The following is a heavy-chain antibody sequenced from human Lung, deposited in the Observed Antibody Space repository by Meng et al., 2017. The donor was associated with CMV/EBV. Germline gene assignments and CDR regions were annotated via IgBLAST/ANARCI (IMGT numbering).Heavy chain of an antibody. CDR3: ARDYLIVGILEWLPFQRPSSNYYYYYGMDV. Sequence: GGSLRLSCAASGFTFSSYSMNWVRQAPGKGLEWVSSISSSSSYIYYADSVKGRFTISRDNAKNSLYLQMNSLRAEDTAVYYCARDYLIVGILEWLPFQRPSSNYYYYYGMDVWGQGTTVTGSS. J-gene: IGHJ6*02. V-gene: IGHV3-21*01. D-gene: IGHD3-3*01. CDR1: GFTFSSYS. CDR2: ISSSSSYI.